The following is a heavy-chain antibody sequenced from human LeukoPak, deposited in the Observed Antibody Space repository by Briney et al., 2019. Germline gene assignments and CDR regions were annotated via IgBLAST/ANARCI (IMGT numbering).Heavy chain of an antibody. V-gene: IGHV3-9*01. D-gene: IGHD5-18*01. CDR1: GFTFDDYA. J-gene: IGHJ4*02. CDR3: AKGTAMLPSYYFDY. Sequence: GGSLRLSCAASGFTFDDYAMHWVRQAPGKGLEWVSGISWNSGSIGYADSVKGRFTISRDNAKNSLYLQTNSLRVEDTASYYCAKGTAMLPSYYFDYWGQGTLVTVSS. CDR2: ISWNSGSI.